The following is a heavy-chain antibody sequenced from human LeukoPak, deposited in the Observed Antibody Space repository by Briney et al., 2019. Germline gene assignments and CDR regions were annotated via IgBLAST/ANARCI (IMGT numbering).Heavy chain of an antibody. CDR3: ARGPRIAVAGKRSWFDP. CDR1: GGSIRTYY. J-gene: IGHJ5*02. V-gene: IGHV4-59*12. D-gene: IGHD6-19*01. CDR2: ISYRGST. Sequence: SETLSLTCTVSGGSIRTYYWSWIRQPPGKGLEWVGYISYRGSTNYNPSFGSRVTISVDTSKNQFSLKLSSVTAADTAVYYCARGPRIAVAGKRSWFDPWGQGTLVTVSS.